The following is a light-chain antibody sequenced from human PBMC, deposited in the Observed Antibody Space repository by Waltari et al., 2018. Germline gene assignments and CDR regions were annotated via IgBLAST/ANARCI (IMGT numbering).Light chain of an antibody. J-gene: IGLJ7*01. CDR1: SSNIGNNY. CDR3: GTWDSSLSGAV. CDR2: EDS. Sequence: QSVLTQPPSVSAAPGQRVTISCSGGSSNIGNNYVSWYRQFPGTAPKLLIYEDSGRPPGILGRFSGSKSGTSATLDITGLQAGDEADYYCGTWDSSLSGAVFGGGTHLTVL. V-gene: IGLV1-51*02.